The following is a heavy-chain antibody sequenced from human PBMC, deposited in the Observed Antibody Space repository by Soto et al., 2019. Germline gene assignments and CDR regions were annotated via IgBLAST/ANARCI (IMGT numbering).Heavy chain of an antibody. V-gene: IGHV1-69*13. CDR1: GGTFSSYA. J-gene: IGHJ3*02. D-gene: IGHD3-22*01. Sequence: ASVKVSCKASGGTFSSYAISWVRQAPGQGLEWMGGITPIFGTANYAQKFQGRVTITADESTSTAYMELSSLRSEDTAVYYCAREWDSCYYYVPDAFDIWGQGTMVTVS. CDR3: AREWDSCYYYVPDAFDI. CDR2: ITPIFGTA.